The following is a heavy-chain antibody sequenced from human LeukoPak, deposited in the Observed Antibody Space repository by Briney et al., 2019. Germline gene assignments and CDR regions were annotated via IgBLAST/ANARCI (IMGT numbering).Heavy chain of an antibody. J-gene: IGHJ4*02. CDR2: ISAYNGNT. CDR1: GYTFTSYG. V-gene: IGHV1-18*01. Sequence: ASVKVSCKASGYTFTSYGISWVRQAPGQGLEWMGWISAYNGNTNYAQKLQGRVTMTTDTSTSTAYMELRSLRSDDTAVYYCAAHTYDSSGYYSSYWGQGTLVTVSS. CDR3: AAHTYDSSGYYSSY. D-gene: IGHD3-22*01.